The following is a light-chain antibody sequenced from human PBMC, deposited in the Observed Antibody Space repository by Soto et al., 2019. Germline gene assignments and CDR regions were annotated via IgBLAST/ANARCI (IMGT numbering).Light chain of an antibody. CDR3: QQRYRTPPIT. J-gene: IGKJ5*01. V-gene: IGKV1-39*01. Sequence: QMTQSPSYLSALAGDAVTIICRASQSISSYLNWYQQQPGKAPKLLIYAASSLQSGVPSRFSGSGSGTDFTLTISSLQPEDFAAYYCQQRYRTPPITFGQGTRLEIK. CDR2: AAS. CDR1: QSISSY.